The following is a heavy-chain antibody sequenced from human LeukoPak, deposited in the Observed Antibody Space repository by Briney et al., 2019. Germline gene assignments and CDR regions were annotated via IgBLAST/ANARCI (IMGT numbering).Heavy chain of an antibody. CDR2: ISAYNGNT. Sequence: ASVKVSCKASGYTFTSYGISWVRQAPGQGLEWMGWISAYNGNTNYAQKLQGRVTMTTDTSRSTAYMELRILISDDTAVYYCARGLQLESEVDYWGQGTLVTVSS. CDR3: ARGLQLESEVDY. D-gene: IGHD1-1*01. J-gene: IGHJ4*02. V-gene: IGHV1-18*01. CDR1: GYTFTSYG.